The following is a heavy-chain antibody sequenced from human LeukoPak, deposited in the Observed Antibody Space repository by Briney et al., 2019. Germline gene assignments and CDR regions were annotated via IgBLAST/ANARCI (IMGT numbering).Heavy chain of an antibody. Sequence: SETLSLTCTVSGYSISSGYYWGWIRQPPGKGLEWIGSIYHSGSTYYNPSLKSRVTISVDTSKNQFSLKLSSVTAADTAVYYCARDRGVMTTVQQFDYWGQGTLVTVSS. V-gene: IGHV4-38-2*02. J-gene: IGHJ4*02. CDR3: ARDRGVMTTVQQFDY. CDR2: IYHSGST. D-gene: IGHD4-11*01. CDR1: GYSISSGYY.